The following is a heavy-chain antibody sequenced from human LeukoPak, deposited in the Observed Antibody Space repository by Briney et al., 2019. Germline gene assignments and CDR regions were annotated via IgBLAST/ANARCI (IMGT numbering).Heavy chain of an antibody. J-gene: IGHJ5*02. CDR2: IYTSGST. CDR3: ARQDSSGWFDP. CDR1: GGSISSYY. V-gene: IGHV4-4*09. Sequence: SETLSLTCTVSGGSISSYYWSWIRQPPGKGLEWIGYIYTSGSTNYNPSLKSRVTISEDTSKNQFSLKLSSVTAADTAVYYCARQDSSGWFDPWGQGTLVTVSS. D-gene: IGHD3-22*01.